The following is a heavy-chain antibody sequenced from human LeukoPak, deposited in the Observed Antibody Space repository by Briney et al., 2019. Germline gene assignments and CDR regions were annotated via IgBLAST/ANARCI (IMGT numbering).Heavy chain of an antibody. CDR1: GFTFSSYV. J-gene: IGHJ6*03. CDR2: ISDDGGNK. Sequence: PGGPLRLPCAACGFTFSSYVMYWARQAPGKGLEWVAVISDDGGNKFYADSVKGRSTISRDSSKNTLYLQLNSLRVEDTAVYYCARDQGWKTFSYYMDVWGKGTPVTVSS. CDR3: ARDQGWKTFSYYMDV. D-gene: IGHD1-1*01. V-gene: IGHV3-30*01.